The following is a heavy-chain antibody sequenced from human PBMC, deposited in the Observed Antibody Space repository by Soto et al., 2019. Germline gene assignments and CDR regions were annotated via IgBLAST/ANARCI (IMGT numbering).Heavy chain of an antibody. Sequence: GGSLRLSCAASGFTFSSYAMHWVRQAPGKGLEWVAVISYDGSNKYYADSVKGRFTISRDNSKNTLYLQMNSLRAEDTAVYYCARGRRTESRIIDEWGQGTLVTVSS. CDR1: GFTFSSYA. CDR3: ARGRRTESRIIDE. CDR2: ISYDGSNK. V-gene: IGHV3-30-3*01. J-gene: IGHJ4*02. D-gene: IGHD2-8*02.